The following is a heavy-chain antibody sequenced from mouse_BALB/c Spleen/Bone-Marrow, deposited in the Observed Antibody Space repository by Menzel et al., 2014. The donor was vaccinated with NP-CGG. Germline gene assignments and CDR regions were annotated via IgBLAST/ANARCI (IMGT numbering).Heavy chain of an antibody. V-gene: IGHV4-1*02. CDR1: GFDFSRXW. J-gene: IGHJ3*01. CDR2: INPDSSTI. Sequence: KLEESGGGLVQPGGSLKLSCAASGFDFSRXWXSWVXQAPXXGXXWXXXINPDSSTINYTPSLKDKFIISRDNAKNTLYLQMSKVRSEDTALYYCARLSYYGRFAYWGQGTLVTVSA. D-gene: IGHD1-1*01. CDR3: ARLSYYGRFAY.